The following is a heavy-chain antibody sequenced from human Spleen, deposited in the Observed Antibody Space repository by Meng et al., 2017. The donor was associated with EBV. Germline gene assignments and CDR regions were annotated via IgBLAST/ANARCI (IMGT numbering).Heavy chain of an antibody. CDR2: INPNSGDT. V-gene: IGHV1-2*06. CDR3: ATNYLDYALDY. D-gene: IGHD4-17*01. J-gene: IGHJ4*02. CDR1: GYIFTAYY. Sequence: QVQLVQSGAEVKKPGASVKVSCKGSGYIFTAYYIHWVRQAPGQGLEWMGRINPNSGDTYYAQRFQGRVTMTRDTSLTTAYIELSRLRSDDTATYYCATNYLDYALDYWGQGTLVTVAS.